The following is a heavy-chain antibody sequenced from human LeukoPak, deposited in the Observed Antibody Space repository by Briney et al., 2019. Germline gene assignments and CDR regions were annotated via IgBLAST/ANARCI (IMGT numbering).Heavy chain of an antibody. CDR2: INSDGSST. D-gene: IGHD4-17*01. Sequence: GGSLRLSCAASEFTFSSYWMHWVRQAPGKGLVWVSRINSDGSSTSYADSVKGRFTISRDNAKNTLYLQMNSLRAEDTAVYYCAKGEATVTGDYWGQGTLVTVSS. CDR3: AKGEATVTGDY. V-gene: IGHV3-74*01. J-gene: IGHJ4*02. CDR1: EFTFSSYW.